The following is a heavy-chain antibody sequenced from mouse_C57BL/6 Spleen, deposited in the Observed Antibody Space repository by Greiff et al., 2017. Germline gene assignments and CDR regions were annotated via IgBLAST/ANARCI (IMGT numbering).Heavy chain of an antibody. CDR1: GYTFTSYW. CDR2: IYPGSGST. D-gene: IGHD1-1*01. Sequence: QVQLQQPGAELVKPGASVKMSCKASGYTFTSYWITWVKQRPGQGLEWIGDIYPGSGSTNYNEKFKSKATLTVDPSSSTAYMQLSSLTSEDSAVYYCAITVVDTRYLDVWGTGTTVTVSS. V-gene: IGHV1-55*01. J-gene: IGHJ1*03. CDR3: AITVVDTRYLDV.